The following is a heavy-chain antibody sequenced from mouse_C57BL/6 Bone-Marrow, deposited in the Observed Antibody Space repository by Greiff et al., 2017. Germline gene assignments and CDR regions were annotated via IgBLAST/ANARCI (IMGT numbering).Heavy chain of an antibody. CDR2: IDPENGDT. J-gene: IGHJ3*01. CDR1: GFNIKDDY. D-gene: IGHD2-3*01. Sequence: EVQLQQSGAELVRPGASVKLSCTASGFNIKDDYMHWVKQRPEQGLEWIGWIDPENGDTEYASKFQGKATITADTSSNTAYLPLSSLTSEDTAVYSCTPLYDGLWFAYWGQGTLVTVSA. CDR3: TPLYDGLWFAY. V-gene: IGHV14-4*01.